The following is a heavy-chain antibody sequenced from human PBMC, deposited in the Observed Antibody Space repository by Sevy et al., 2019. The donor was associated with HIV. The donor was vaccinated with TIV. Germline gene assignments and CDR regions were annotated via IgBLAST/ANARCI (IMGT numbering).Heavy chain of an antibody. CDR2: LSFGCGEI. V-gene: IGHV3-23*01. Sequence: GGSLRLSCAASGFTFSKYSMSWVRQPPGKGLGWVSTLSFGCGEINYADSVKGRFTFSRDNSKSSVYLQMNNLRPEDTAVYYCAREGCTKPHDYWGQGTLVTVSS. J-gene: IGHJ4*02. D-gene: IGHD2-8*01. CDR3: AREGCTKPHDY. CDR1: GFTFSKYS.